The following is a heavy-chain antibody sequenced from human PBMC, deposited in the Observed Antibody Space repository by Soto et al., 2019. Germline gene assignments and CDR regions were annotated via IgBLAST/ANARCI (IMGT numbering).Heavy chain of an antibody. V-gene: IGHV3-23*01. J-gene: IGHJ6*02. CDR3: ARGPRAPPPHDYGMDV. Sequence: PGGSLRLSCAASGFPFSTYAMSWVRQAPGKGLEWVSTIVSSGAGTYYPDSMKGRFTISRDNSKNTVYLQMNSLRAEDTAVYYCARGPRAPPPHDYGMDVWGQGTTVTVSS. CDR2: IVSSGAGT. CDR1: GFPFSTYA.